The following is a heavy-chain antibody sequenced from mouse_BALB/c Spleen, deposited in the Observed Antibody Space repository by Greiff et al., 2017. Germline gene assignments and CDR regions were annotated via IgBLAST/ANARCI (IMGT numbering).Heavy chain of an antibody. CDR3: TRCEGYDGYYCDY. V-gene: IGHV1S22*01. CDR1: GYTFTSYW. D-gene: IGHD2-3*01. CDR2: IYPGSGST. Sequence: LQQPGSELVRPGASVKLSCKASGYTFTSYWMHWVKQRHGQGLEWIGNIYPGSGSTNYDEKFKSKGTLTVDTSSSTAYMHLSSLTSEDSAVYYCTRCEGYDGYYCDYWGQGTTLTVSS. J-gene: IGHJ2*01.